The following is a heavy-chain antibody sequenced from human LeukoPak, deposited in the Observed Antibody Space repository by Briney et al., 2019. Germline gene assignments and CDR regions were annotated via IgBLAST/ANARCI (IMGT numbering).Heavy chain of an antibody. CDR3: ARDTSSSWTPLDY. CDR1: GFTFSSYA. CDR2: IWYDGSNK. J-gene: IGHJ4*02. Sequence: GGSLRLSCAASGFTFSSYAMHWVRQAPGKGLEWVAVIWYDGSNKYYADSVKGRFTISRDNSKNTLYLQMNSLRAEDTAVYYCARDTSSSWTPLDYWGQGTLVTVSS. V-gene: IGHV3-33*08. D-gene: IGHD6-13*01.